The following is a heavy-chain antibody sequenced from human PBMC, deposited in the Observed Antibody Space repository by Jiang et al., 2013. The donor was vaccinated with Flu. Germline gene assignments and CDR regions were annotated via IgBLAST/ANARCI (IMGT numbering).Heavy chain of an antibody. J-gene: IGHJ3*02. CDR2: IYPGDSDT. D-gene: IGHD6-6*01. V-gene: IGHV5-51*03. CDR3: ARPPSIAACRLPGLVPSAQDAFDI. CDR1: GYSFTSYW. Sequence: GAEVKKPGESLKISCKGSGYSFTSYWIGWVRQMPGKGLEWMGIIYPGDSDTRYSPSFQGQVTISADKSISTAYLQWSSLKASDTAMYYCARPPSIAACRLPGLVPSAQDAFDIWGQGT.